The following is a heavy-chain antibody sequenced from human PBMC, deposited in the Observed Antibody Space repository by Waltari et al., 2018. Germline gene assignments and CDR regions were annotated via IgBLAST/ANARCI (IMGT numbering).Heavy chain of an antibody. D-gene: IGHD3-3*01. J-gene: IGHJ5*02. Sequence: EVQLVESGGGLVQPGGSLRLSCAASGFTFSSYEMNWVRQAPGKGLGGVSNISSSGNTIYYADSGKGRFTISRDNAKNSLYLQMNSLRAEDTAVYYCARDAPVRFLEWSIIRGGFDPWGQGTLVTVSS. V-gene: IGHV3-48*03. CDR2: ISSSGNTI. CDR3: ARDAPVRFLEWSIIRGGFDP. CDR1: GFTFSSYE.